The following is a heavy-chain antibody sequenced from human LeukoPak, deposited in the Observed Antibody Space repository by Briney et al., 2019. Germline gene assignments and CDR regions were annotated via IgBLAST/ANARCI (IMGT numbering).Heavy chain of an antibody. V-gene: IGHV3-74*01. J-gene: IGHJ4*02. CDR3: ARDYCSGGSCYFDY. D-gene: IGHD2-15*01. Sequence: PGGSLRLSCAASGFIFSSYWMHWVRQAPGKGLVWVSRINSDGSSTSYADSVKGRFTISRDNDKNTLYLQMNSLRAEDTAVYYCARDYCSGGSCYFDYWGQGTLVTVSS. CDR1: GFIFSSYW. CDR2: INSDGSST.